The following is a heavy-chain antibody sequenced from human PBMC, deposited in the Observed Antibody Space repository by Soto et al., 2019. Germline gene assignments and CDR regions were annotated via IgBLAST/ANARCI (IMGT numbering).Heavy chain of an antibody. CDR3: ARSSSGSYYKQY. D-gene: IGHD3-10*01. Sequence: WETQSLTYSVADVSISNYYLSWLRQPPGKGLECIGYISYSGSTKYNPSLKNRVTILRDTSKNQFSLKLSSVTAADTAVYYCARSSSGSYYKQYWGQGALVTVSS. CDR2: ISYSGST. CDR1: DVSISNYY. V-gene: IGHV4-59*01. J-gene: IGHJ4*02.